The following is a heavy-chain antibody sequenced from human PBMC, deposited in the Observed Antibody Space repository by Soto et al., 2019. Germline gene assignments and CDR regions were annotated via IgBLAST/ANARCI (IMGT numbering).Heavy chain of an antibody. D-gene: IGHD3-3*01. CDR2: IYYSGST. Sequence: SETLSLTCTVSGGSISSSSYYWGWIRQPPGKGLEWIGSIYYSGSTYYNPSLKSRVTISVDTSKNQFSLKLSSVTAADTAVYYCARVYDFWYYFDYWGQGTLVTVSS. J-gene: IGHJ4*02. V-gene: IGHV4-39*01. CDR1: GGSISSSSYY. CDR3: ARVYDFWYYFDY.